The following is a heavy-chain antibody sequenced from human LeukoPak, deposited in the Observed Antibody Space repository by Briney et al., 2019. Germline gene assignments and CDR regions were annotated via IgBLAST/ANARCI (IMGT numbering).Heavy chain of an antibody. Sequence: PSETLSLTCTVSGGSISSYYWSWIRQPPGKGLEWIGYIYYSGSTNYNPSLKSRVTISVDTSKNQFSLKLSSVTAADTAVYYCARGGYSVGMDVWGQGTTVTVSS. CDR2: IYYSGST. V-gene: IGHV4-59*01. J-gene: IGHJ6*02. D-gene: IGHD4-11*01. CDR3: ARGGYSVGMDV. CDR1: GGSISSYY.